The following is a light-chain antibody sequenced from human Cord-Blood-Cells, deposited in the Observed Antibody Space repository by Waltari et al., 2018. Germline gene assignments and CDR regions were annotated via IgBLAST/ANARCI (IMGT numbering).Light chain of an antibody. Sequence: QSALPQTPSASGSPGQSVTIPCTGTSSDGGGSNYVSWYQQHPGKAPKLMIYEVSKRPSGVPDRFSGSKSGNTASLTVSGLQAEDEADYYCSSYAGSNNLVFGGGTKLTVL. CDR3: SSYAGSNNLV. J-gene: IGLJ2*01. V-gene: IGLV2-8*01. CDR1: SSDGGGSNY. CDR2: EVS.